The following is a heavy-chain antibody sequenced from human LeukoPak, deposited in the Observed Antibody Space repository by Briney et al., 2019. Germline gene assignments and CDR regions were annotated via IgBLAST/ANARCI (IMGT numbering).Heavy chain of an antibody. J-gene: IGHJ4*02. CDR2: IKKDASER. V-gene: IGHV3-7*01. D-gene: IGHD4-11*01. Sequence: GGPLRLFCAASGFTYTAYWMTWVRQAPGKAREGLARIKKDASERHYVDSVEGRFTISRDNTKNTLYLQMNSLRAEDTAVYFCARARSNTDGPHFFDHWGQGALVTVSS. CDR3: ARARSNTDGPHFFDH. CDR1: GFTYTAYW.